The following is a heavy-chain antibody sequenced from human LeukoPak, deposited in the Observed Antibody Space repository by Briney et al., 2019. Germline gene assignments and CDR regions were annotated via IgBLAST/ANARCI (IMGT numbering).Heavy chain of an antibody. Sequence: GGSLRLSCAASGFTFSSSAMHWVRQAPGKGLEWVALISYDGSNEYYADSVKGRFTISRDNSKNTLYLQMNSLRAEDTAVYYCARGVYSSSWYPGGPPGMDVWGQGTTVTVSS. V-gene: IGHV3-30*03. CDR1: GFTFSSSA. CDR2: ISYDGSNE. D-gene: IGHD6-13*01. CDR3: ARGVYSSSWYPGGPPGMDV. J-gene: IGHJ6*02.